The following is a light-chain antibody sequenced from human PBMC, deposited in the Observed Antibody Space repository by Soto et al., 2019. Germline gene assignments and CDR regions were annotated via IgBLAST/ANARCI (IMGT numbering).Light chain of an antibody. J-gene: IGLJ1*01. CDR2: DVS. V-gene: IGLV2-14*01. Sequence: ALTQPASVSGSPGQSITISCTGTSSDVGFSNYVFWYQQHPGKAPKLIISDVSNRPSGVSNRFSGSKSGNTASLTISGLQAEDEADYYCSSYTSSSTDVFGTGTKVTVL. CDR1: SSDVGFSNY. CDR3: SSYTSSSTDV.